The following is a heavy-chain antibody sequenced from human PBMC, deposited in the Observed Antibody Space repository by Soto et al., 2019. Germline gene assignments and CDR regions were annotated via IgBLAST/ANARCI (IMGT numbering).Heavy chain of an antibody. Sequence: EVQLVESGGGLVQPGGSLRLSCAASGFTFSSHWMSWVRQAPGKGLEWVANIRQDGGEEHYVDSVKGRFTISRDNAKNSLYLQMNSLRAEDTAVYYCAKAMAYACHIWGQGTMVTVSS. V-gene: IGHV3-7*01. J-gene: IGHJ3*02. D-gene: IGHD3-10*01. CDR2: IRQDGGEE. CDR3: AKAMAYACHI. CDR1: GFTFSSHW.